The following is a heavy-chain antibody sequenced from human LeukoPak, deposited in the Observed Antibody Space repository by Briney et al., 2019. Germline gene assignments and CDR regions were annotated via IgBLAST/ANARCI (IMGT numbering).Heavy chain of an antibody. CDR3: ARVKQQLVTTNLNWFDP. CDR2: ISYDGSNK. J-gene: IGHJ5*02. CDR1: GFTFSSYA. D-gene: IGHD6-13*01. Sequence: GGSLRLSCAASGFTFSSYAMHWVRQAPGKGLEWAAVISYDGSNKYYADSVKGRFTISRDNSKNTLYLQMNSLRAEDTAVYYCARVKQQLVTTNLNWFDPWGQGTLVTVSS. V-gene: IGHV3-30-3*01.